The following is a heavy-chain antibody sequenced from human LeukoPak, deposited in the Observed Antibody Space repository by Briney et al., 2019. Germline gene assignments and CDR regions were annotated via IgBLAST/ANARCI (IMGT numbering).Heavy chain of an antibody. J-gene: IGHJ4*02. D-gene: IGHD4-17*01. CDR2: IYFSGST. V-gene: IGHV4-30-4*01. CDR1: GGSISSGDYY. CDR3: ASDYGDY. Sequence: PSETLSLTCTVSGGSISSGDYYWSWIRQHPGKGLEWIGYIYFSGSTYYNPSLKSRLTISVDTSKNQFSLKLSSVTAADTAVYYCASDYGDYWGQGTLVTVSS.